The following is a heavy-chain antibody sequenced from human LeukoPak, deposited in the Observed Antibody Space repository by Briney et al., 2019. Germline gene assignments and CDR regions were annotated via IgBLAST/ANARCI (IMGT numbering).Heavy chain of an antibody. V-gene: IGHV1-69*04. CDR3: ARIYDSSGYYLGVFDY. Sequence: ASVKVSCKASGGTFSSYAISWVRQAPGQGLEWMGRIIPILGIANYAQKFQGRVTITADKSTSTAYMELSSLRSEDTAVYYCARIYDSSGYYLGVFDYWGQGTLVTVSS. CDR1: GGTFSSYA. CDR2: IIPILGIA. J-gene: IGHJ4*02. D-gene: IGHD3-22*01.